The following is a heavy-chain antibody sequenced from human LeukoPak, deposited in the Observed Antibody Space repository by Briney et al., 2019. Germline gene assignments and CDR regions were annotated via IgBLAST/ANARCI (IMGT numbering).Heavy chain of an antibody. V-gene: IGHV5-51*01. D-gene: IGHD2-2*01. CDR2: IYPGDSDT. CDR3: ARRRRYCTSTTCYDDFFDY. CDR1: GYSFTSYW. Sequence: GESLKISCKGSGYSFTSYWIGWVRQMPGKGLEWMGMIYPGDSDTRYSPSFQGQVTISADKSISTAYLQWSSLKASDAATYYCARRRRYCTSTTCYDDFFDYWGHGTLVSVSS. J-gene: IGHJ4*01.